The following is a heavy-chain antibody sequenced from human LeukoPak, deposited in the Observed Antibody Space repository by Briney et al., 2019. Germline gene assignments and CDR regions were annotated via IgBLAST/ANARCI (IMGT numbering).Heavy chain of an antibody. Sequence: PSETLSLTCAVSGGSISSSNWWSGVRPPPGKGLEWIGEIYHSGSTNYNPSLKSRVTISVDKSKNQFSLKLSSVTAADTAVYYCARVGSGSYYLDYWGQGTLVTVSS. D-gene: IGHD3-10*01. CDR2: IYHSGST. J-gene: IGHJ4*02. CDR1: GGSISSSNW. CDR3: ARVGSGSYYLDY. V-gene: IGHV4-4*02.